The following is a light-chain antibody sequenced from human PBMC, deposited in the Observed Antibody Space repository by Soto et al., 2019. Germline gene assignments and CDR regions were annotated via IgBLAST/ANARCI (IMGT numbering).Light chain of an antibody. CDR3: CSYAGSYTGV. V-gene: IGLV2-11*01. CDR2: DVS. CDR1: SSDVGGYKY. Sequence: QSALTQPASVSGSPGQSITISCTGTSSDVGGYKYVSWYQQHPGKAPKLMIYDVSKRPSGVPDRFSGSKSGSTASLTISGLQAEDEADYYCCSYAGSYTGVFGGGTKLTVL. J-gene: IGLJ2*01.